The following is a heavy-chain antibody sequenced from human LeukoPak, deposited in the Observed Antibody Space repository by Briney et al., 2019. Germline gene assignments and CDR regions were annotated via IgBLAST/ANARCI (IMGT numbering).Heavy chain of an antibody. J-gene: IGHJ3*01. V-gene: IGHV3-48*03. D-gene: IGHD2-15*01. CDR1: GFTFSSFE. Sequence: GGSLRLSCAASGFTFSSFEMNWVRQAPGKGLEWVSYISSGGNSIYYADSVKGRFTISRNNAKNSLYLQMNGLRAEDTAVYYCARDSVKALDGGFDFWDQGTMVTVSS. CDR3: ARDSVKALDGGFDF. CDR2: ISSGGNSI.